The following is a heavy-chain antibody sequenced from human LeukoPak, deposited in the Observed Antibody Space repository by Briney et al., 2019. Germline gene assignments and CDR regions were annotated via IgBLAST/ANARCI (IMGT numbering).Heavy chain of an antibody. J-gene: IGHJ4*02. D-gene: IGHD2-2*01. CDR3: AALSAYPFDY. CDR1: GYTFTSYY. CDR2: INPSDDST. Sequence: ASVKVSCKASGYTFTSYYMHWVRQAPGQGLEWMGIINPSDDSTNYAQKFQGRVTMTRDMSTSTVYMELSSLRSEDTAVYYCAALSAYPFDYWGQGTLVTVSS. V-gene: IGHV1-46*01.